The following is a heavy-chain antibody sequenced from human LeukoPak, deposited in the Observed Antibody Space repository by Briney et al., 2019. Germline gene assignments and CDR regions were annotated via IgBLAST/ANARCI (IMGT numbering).Heavy chain of an antibody. D-gene: IGHD4-17*01. Sequence: SETLSLTCTVSDGSINTPNYYWGWIRQPPGKGLEWIGNIFYRGSTYYGPSLKSRVTISLDTSKNQFSLNLNSVTAADTAVYYCAREVGGDFDALDYWGQGTLVTVSS. CDR3: AREVGGDFDALDY. J-gene: IGHJ4*02. CDR2: IFYRGST. V-gene: IGHV4-39*07. CDR1: DGSINTPNYY.